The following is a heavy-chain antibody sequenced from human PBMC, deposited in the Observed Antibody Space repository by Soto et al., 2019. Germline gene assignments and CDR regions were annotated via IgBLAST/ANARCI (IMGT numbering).Heavy chain of an antibody. D-gene: IGHD3-9*01. CDR1: GFAFSSYW. V-gene: IGHV3-7*01. CDR2: IKKDGSEE. J-gene: IGHJ4*02. Sequence: GGSLRLSCAASGFAFSSYWMSWVRQAPGKGLEWVANIKKDGSEEYYVDSVKGRFTISRDSAKNSLYLQMNSLRAEDTAVYYCATSSDTGYIFDFWGQGTLVTVSS. CDR3: ATSSDTGYIFDF.